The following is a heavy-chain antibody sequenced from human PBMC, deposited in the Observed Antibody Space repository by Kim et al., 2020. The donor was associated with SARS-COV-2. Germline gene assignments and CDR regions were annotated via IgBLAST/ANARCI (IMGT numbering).Heavy chain of an antibody. Sequence: ASVKVSCKASGYTFTGYYMHWVRQAPGQGLEWMGRINPNSGGTNYAQKFQGRVTMTRDTSISTAYMELSRLRSDDTAVYYCARGPTEIVGAWGSYYFDYWGQGTLVTVSS. CDR3: ARGPTEIVGAWGSYYFDY. CDR1: GYTFTGYY. J-gene: IGHJ4*02. V-gene: IGHV1-2*06. CDR2: INPNSGGT. D-gene: IGHD1-26*01.